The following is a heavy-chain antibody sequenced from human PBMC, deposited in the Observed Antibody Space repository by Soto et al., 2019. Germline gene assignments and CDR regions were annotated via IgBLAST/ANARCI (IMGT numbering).Heavy chain of an antibody. CDR1: RFTFSSYA. V-gene: IGHV3-23*01. J-gene: IGHJ5*02. D-gene: IGHD4-4*01. CDR3: AKLPYSNYVRWFDP. Sequence: PGGSLRLSCAASRFTFSSYAMSWVRQAPGKGLEWVSAISGSGGSTYYADSVKGRFTISRDNSKNTLYLQMNSLRAEDTAVYYCAKLPYSNYVRWFDPWGQGTLVTVSS. CDR2: ISGSGGST.